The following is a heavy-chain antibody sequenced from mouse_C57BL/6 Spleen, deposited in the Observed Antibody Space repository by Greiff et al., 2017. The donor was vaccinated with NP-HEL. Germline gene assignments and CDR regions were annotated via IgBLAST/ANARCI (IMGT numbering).Heavy chain of an antibody. CDR1: GYTFTDYY. CDR3: ARGEEAGFDY. V-gene: IGHV1-26*01. Sequence: EVQLQQSGPELVKPGASVKISCKASGYTFTDYYMNWVKQSHGKSLEWIGDINPNNGGTSYNQKFKGKATLTVDKSSSTAYMELRSLTSEDSAVYYCARGEEAGFDYWGQGTTLTVSS. CDR2: INPNNGGT. J-gene: IGHJ2*01.